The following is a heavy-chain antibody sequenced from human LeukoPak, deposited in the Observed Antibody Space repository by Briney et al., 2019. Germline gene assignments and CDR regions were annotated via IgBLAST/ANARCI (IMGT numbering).Heavy chain of an antibody. J-gene: IGHJ4*02. V-gene: IGHV3-33*01. Sequence: GGSLRLSCAASGFTFSSYGMHWVRQAPGKGLEWVAVIWYDGSNKYYADSVKGRFTISRDNSKNTLYLQMNSLRAEDTAVYYCARDSHYYSSGYPDYWGQGTLVTVSS. CDR2: IWYDGSNK. D-gene: IGHD3-22*01. CDR3: ARDSHYYSSGYPDY. CDR1: GFTFSSYG.